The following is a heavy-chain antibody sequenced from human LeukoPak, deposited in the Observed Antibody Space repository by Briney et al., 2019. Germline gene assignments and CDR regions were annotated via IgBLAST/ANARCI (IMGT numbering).Heavy chain of an antibody. J-gene: IGHJ3*02. CDR2: ISSSSSTI. CDR1: GFSVSNNF. V-gene: IGHV3-48*01. CDR3: ARAGAGDAFDI. Sequence: GGSLRLSCAASGFSVSNNFMSWVRQAPGKGLEWVSYISSSSSTIYYADSVKGRFTISRDNAKNSLYLQMNSLRAEDTAVYYCARAGAGDAFDIWGQGTMVTVSS. D-gene: IGHD1-26*01.